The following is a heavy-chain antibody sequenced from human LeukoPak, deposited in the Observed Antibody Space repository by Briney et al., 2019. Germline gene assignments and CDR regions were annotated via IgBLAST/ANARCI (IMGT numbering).Heavy chain of an antibody. CDR3: AKQEYDFWSGYLY. J-gene: IGHJ4*02. CDR2: IRYDGSNK. CDR1: GFTFSSYG. D-gene: IGHD3-3*01. Sequence: GGSLRLSCAASGFTFSSYGMHWVRQAPGRGLEWVAFIRYDGSNKYYADSVKGRFTISRDNSKNTLYLQMNSLRAEDTAVYYCAKQEYDFWSGYLYWGQGTLVTVSS. V-gene: IGHV3-30*02.